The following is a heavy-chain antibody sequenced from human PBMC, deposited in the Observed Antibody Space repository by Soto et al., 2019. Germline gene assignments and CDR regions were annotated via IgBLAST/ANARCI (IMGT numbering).Heavy chain of an antibody. V-gene: IGHV1-18*01. J-gene: IGHJ4*02. CDR3: ARDADIGMNDY. CDR2: ISAYNGNT. CDR1: GYTFTSYG. Sequence: QVQLVQSGAEVKKPGASVKVSCKASGYTFTSYGISWVRQAPGQGLEWMGWISAYNGNTKYAQKRQGRVTMTTDTPTSTAYIELRSLRPHDTAVYYCARDADIGMNDYWGQGTLVTVSS. D-gene: IGHD1-20*01.